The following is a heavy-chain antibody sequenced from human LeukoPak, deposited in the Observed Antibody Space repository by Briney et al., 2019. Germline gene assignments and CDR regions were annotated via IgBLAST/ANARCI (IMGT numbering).Heavy chain of an antibody. V-gene: IGHV3-23*01. D-gene: IGHD3-10*01. J-gene: IGHJ4*02. CDR3: AKVMTRTMVRGVPPSDY. Sequence: GSLRLSCAASGFTFSSYAMSWVRQAPGQGLEWVSASSGSGGSTYYADSVKGRFTISRDNSKNTLYLQMNSLRAEDTAVYYCAKVMTRTMVRGVPPSDYWGQGTLVTVSS. CDR1: GFTFSSYA. CDR2: SSGSGGST.